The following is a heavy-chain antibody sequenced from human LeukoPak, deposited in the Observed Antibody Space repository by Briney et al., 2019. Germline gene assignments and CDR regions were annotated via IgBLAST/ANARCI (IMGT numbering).Heavy chain of an antibody. CDR1: GFTFSSYE. CDR2: ISGSASSI. D-gene: IGHD6-13*01. CDR3: ARDRGYYSTWD. Sequence: SGGSLRLSCAASGFTFSSYEMNWVRQAPGKGLEWVSYISGSASSIYYADSVKGRFTISRDNAENSLFLQMNGLRAEDSAVYYCARDRGYYSTWDWGQGTLVTVSS. J-gene: IGHJ4*02. V-gene: IGHV3-48*03.